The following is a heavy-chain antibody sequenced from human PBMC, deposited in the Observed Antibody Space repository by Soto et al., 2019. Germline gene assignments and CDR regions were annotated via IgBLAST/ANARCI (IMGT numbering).Heavy chain of an antibody. D-gene: IGHD3-16*02. J-gene: IGHJ5*02. CDR3: ARDRYTAAFDALDP. CDR1: GFTFSNYW. CDR2: INSDGSVT. V-gene: IGHV3-74*01. Sequence: EVQLVESGGGLVQPGGSLRLSCAASGFTFSNYWMHWVRQAPGKGLVWVSRINSDGSVTSYADSVRGRFTISRDSAKNTLYLQMNSLGAEDTAVYYCARDRYTAAFDALDPWGQGTLVTVSS.